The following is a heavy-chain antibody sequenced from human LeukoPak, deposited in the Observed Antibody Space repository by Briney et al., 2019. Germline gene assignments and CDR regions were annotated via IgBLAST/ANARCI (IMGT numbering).Heavy chain of an antibody. CDR3: ARDNRTLEMATRHYYYGMDV. CDR2: IYYSGST. D-gene: IGHD5-24*01. V-gene: IGHV4-59*08. J-gene: IGHJ6*02. Sequence: MTSETLSLTCTVSGGSISYYYWSWIRQPPGKGLEWIGYIYYSGSTNYNPSLKSRVTISVDTSKNQFSLKLSSVTAADTAVYYCARDNRTLEMATRHYYYGMDVWGQGTTVTVSS. CDR1: GGSISYYY.